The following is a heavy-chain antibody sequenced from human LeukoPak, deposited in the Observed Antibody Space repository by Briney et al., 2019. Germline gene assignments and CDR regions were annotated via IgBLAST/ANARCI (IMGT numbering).Heavy chain of an antibody. CDR3: ARAPEYSSGWYTAFDY. CDR2: TYYGSKWYN. D-gene: IGHD6-19*01. J-gene: IGHJ4*02. Sequence: SQTLSLTCAISGDSVSSNSAAWNWIRQSPSRGLEWLGRTYYGSKWYNDYAVSVKSRITINPDTSKNQFSLQLNSVTPEDTAVYYCARAPEYSSGWYTAFDYWGQGTLVTVSS. V-gene: IGHV6-1*01. CDR1: GDSVSSNSAA.